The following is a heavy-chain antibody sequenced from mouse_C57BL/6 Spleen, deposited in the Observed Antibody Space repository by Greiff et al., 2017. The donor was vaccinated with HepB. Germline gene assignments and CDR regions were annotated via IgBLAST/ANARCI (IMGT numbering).Heavy chain of an antibody. D-gene: IGHD4-1*01. V-gene: IGHV1-47*01. CDR3: ARRELGRAWFAY. CDR1: GYTFTTYP. J-gene: IGHJ3*01. Sequence: VQRVESGAELVKPGASVKMSCKASGYTFTTYPIEWMKQNHGKSLEWIGNFHPYNDDTKYNEKFKGKATLTVEKSSSTVYLELSRLTSDDSAVYYCARRELGRAWFAYWGQGTLVTVSA. CDR2: FHPYNDDT.